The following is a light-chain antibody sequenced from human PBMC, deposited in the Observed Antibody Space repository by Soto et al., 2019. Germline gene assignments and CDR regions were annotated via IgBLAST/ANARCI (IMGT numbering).Light chain of an antibody. CDR1: QSISSW. CDR2: YAY. CDR3: QQYNSYSRT. Sequence: DIQMTQSPSTLSASVGDRVTITCRASQSISSWLAWYQQKPGKAPKLLISYAYRLESGVPSRFSGSGYGTEFTLTISILQPDDFATYYCQQYNSYSRTFGQGTKVEIK. V-gene: IGKV1-5*01. J-gene: IGKJ1*01.